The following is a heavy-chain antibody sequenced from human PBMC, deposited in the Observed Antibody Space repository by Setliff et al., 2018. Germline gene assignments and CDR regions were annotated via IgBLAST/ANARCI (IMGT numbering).Heavy chain of an antibody. J-gene: IGHJ4*02. Sequence: SETLSLTCTVSGGSITSGGYYWNWIRHLPGKGLKWIGYIDSSGRTYYNPSLKSRIIISADASKNQFSLRLTSVTAADTALYYCARHGGGPPYYYESRGFDSWGQGTQVTVSS. D-gene: IGHD3-22*01. V-gene: IGHV4-31*03. CDR2: IDSSGRT. CDR1: GGSITSGGYY. CDR3: ARHGGGPPYYYESRGFDS.